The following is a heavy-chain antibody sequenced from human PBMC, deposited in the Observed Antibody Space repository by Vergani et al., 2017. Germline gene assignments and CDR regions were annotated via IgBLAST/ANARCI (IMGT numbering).Heavy chain of an antibody. Sequence: VQLVESGGGLVQPGGSLRLSCAASGFTFSSYSMNWVRQAPGKGLEWIGEINHSGSTNYNPSLKSRVTISVDTSKNQFSLKLSSVTAADTAVYYCARGPEFGYYMDVWGKGTTVTVSS. D-gene: IGHD1-14*01. V-gene: IGHV4-34*01. CDR3: ARGPEFGYYMDV. CDR1: GFTFSSYS. J-gene: IGHJ6*03. CDR2: INHSGST.